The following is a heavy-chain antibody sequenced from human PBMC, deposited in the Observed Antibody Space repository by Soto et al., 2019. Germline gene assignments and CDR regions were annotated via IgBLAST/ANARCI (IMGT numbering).Heavy chain of an antibody. D-gene: IGHD3-22*01. Sequence: QVPLQESGPGLVKPLETLSLTCNVSGVSFNSYYWSWIRQPPGKGLEWVGYINYFGATEYNPSLKSRVTISSDTSKSHFSLRVTSVTASDTAVYYCARHSSARYRPFDFWGQGSLVTVSS. CDR2: INYFGAT. J-gene: IGHJ4*02. V-gene: IGHV4-59*01. CDR1: GVSFNSYY. CDR3: ARHSSARYRPFDF.